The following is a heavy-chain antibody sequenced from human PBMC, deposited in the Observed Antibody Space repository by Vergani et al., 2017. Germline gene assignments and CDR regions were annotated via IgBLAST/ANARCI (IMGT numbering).Heavy chain of an antibody. J-gene: IGHJ4*02. Sequence: QLHLQESGPGLVKPSQTLSLTCTVSGGSISSGDYYWSWIRQPPGKGLEWIGYIYYSGSTYYNPSLKSRVTISVDTSKNQFSLKLSSVTAADTAVYYCARLYYYGSGSYYNRPYYFDYWGQGTLVTVSS. CDR2: IYYSGST. CDR3: ARLYYYGSGSYYNRPYYFDY. V-gene: IGHV4-30-4*08. D-gene: IGHD3-10*01. CDR1: GGSISSGDYY.